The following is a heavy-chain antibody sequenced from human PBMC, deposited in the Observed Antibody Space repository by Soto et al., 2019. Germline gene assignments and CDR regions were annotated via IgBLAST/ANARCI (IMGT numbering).Heavy chain of an antibody. CDR1: GFTVSIYA. V-gene: IGHV3-64D*06. CDR3: VKGEYYYDSSGYYPFDY. J-gene: IGHJ4*02. D-gene: IGHD3-22*01. Sequence: GSLRLSCSASGFTVSIYAMHCVRQAPGKGLEYVSSISINGGSTHYADSVKGRFTISRDNSKNTQYLQMSSLRADDTALYYCVKGEYYYDSSGYYPFDYWGQGTLLTVSS. CDR2: ISINGGST.